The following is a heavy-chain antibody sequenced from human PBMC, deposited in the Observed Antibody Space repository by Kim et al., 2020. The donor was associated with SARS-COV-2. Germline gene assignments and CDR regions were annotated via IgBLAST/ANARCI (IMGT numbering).Heavy chain of an antibody. D-gene: IGHD5-12*01. V-gene: IGHV3-72*01. Sequence: TKYAASVKGRFAFSRDDSQQSLYLHMSSLKTEDTALYYCARRGPFRGLDIWGQGTMVTVSS. J-gene: IGHJ3*02. CDR3: ARRGPFRGLDI. CDR2: T.